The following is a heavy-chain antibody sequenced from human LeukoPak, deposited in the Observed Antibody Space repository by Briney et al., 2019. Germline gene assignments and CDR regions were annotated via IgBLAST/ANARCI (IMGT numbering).Heavy chain of an antibody. Sequence: PGRSLRLSCAASGFTFSSYGMHWVRQAPGKGLEGVAVIWYDGSNKYYADSVKGGFTISRDNAKNSLYLQMNSLRAEDTAVYYCARNRWRDGYNEIDYWGQGTLVTVSS. CDR3: ARNRWRDGYNEIDY. CDR2: IWYDGSNK. J-gene: IGHJ4*02. V-gene: IGHV3-33*01. CDR1: GFTFSSYG. D-gene: IGHD5-24*01.